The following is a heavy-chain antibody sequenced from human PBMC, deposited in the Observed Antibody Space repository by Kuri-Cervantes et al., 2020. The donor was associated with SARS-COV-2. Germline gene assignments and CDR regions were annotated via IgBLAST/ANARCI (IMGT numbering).Heavy chain of an antibody. J-gene: IGHJ6*02. CDR1: GFTFSGSA. D-gene: IGHD2-15*01. CDR3: ARDYCSGGSCYYYYGMDV. CDR2: ISGSGGST. Sequence: GGSLRLSCAASGFTFSGSAMHWVRQAPGKGLEWVSAISGSGGSTYYADSVKGRFTISRDNSKNTLYLQMNSLRAEDTAVYYCARDYCSGGSCYYYYGMDVWGQGTTVTVSS. V-gene: IGHV3-23*01.